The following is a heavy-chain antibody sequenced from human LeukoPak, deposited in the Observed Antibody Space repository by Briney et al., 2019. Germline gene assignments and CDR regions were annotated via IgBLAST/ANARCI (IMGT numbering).Heavy chain of an antibody. CDR3: ARVVGCSGGSCYFAYFDY. V-gene: IGHV4-31*03. CDR2: IYYIGST. CDR1: GGSISSGGYY. Sequence: SQTLSLTCTVSGGSISSGGYYLSWIRQHPGKGLEWIGYIYYIGSTYYNPSLKSRVTISVDTSKNQFSLKLSSVTAADTAVYYCARVVGCSGGSCYFAYFDYWGQGTLVTVSS. D-gene: IGHD2-15*01. J-gene: IGHJ4*02.